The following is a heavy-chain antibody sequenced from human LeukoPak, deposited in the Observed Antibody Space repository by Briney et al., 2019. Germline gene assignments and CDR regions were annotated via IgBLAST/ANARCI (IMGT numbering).Heavy chain of an antibody. Sequence: SETLSLTCTVSGGSISGYYWTGTRQPPGKGLEWIGQIHYSGKTDYNPSLRSRITISVDTSKNQMFLKLSSVTAADTAVYYCARFGFYYDIDVWGQGATVTVSS. CDR3: ARFGFYYDIDV. D-gene: IGHD3-16*01. J-gene: IGHJ6*02. V-gene: IGHV4-59*01. CDR1: GGSISGYY. CDR2: IHYSGKT.